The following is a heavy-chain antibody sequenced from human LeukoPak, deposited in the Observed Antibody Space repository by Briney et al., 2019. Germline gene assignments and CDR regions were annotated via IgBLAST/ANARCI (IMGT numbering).Heavy chain of an antibody. CDR3: TSGIAAAAVKVVDY. D-gene: IGHD6-13*01. Sequence: GGSLRLSCAASGFTFSGSAMHWVRQASGKGLEWVGRIRSKANSYETAYAASVKGRFTISRDDSKNTAYLQMNSLKTEDTAVYYCTSGIAAAAVKVVDYWGQGTLVTVSS. V-gene: IGHV3-73*01. CDR2: IRSKANSYET. CDR1: GFTFSGSA. J-gene: IGHJ4*02.